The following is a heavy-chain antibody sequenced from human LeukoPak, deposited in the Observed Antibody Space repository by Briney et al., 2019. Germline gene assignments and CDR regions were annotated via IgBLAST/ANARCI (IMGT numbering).Heavy chain of an antibody. CDR2: ISAYNGNT. Sequence: GASVKVSCKASGYTFTSYGISWVRQAPGQGLEWMGWISAYNGNTNYAQKLQGRVTMTTDTSTSTAYMELRSLRSDDTAVYYCARGEDPGNYDFWSGYLGGYYYGMDVWGQGTTVTVSS. J-gene: IGHJ6*02. V-gene: IGHV1-18*01. CDR3: ARGEDPGNYDFWSGYLGGYYYGMDV. CDR1: GYTFTSYG. D-gene: IGHD3-3*01.